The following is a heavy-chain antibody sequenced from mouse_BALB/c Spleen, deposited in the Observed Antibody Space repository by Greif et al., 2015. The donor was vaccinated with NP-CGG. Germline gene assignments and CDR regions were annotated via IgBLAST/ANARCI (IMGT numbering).Heavy chain of an antibody. Sequence: QVQLQQSGPGLVAPSQSLSITCTVSGFSLTGYGVNWVRQPPGKGLEWLGMIWGDGSTDYNSALKSRLSISKDNSKSQVFLKMYSLQTDDTARYYCANYDFDAWFAYWGQWTLVTVSA. D-gene: IGHD2-4*01. CDR3: ANYDFDAWFAY. CDR2: IWGDGST. V-gene: IGHV2-6-7*01. CDR1: GFSLTGYG. J-gene: IGHJ3*01.